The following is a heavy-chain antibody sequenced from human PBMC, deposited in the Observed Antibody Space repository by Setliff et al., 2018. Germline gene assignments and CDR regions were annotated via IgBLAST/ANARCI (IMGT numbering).Heavy chain of an antibody. CDR3: AKERYFDWFFEN. CDR1: GGSIRSGSFY. D-gene: IGHD3-9*01. V-gene: IGHV4-61*02. J-gene: IGHJ4*02. Sequence: TLSLTCTVSGGSIRSGSFYWSWIRQSAEKGLEWIGRVHASGSPNYNPSFKGRVTISLDTSTNQFSLNLNSVTAADTAVYYCAKERYFDWFFENWGQGTLVTVSS. CDR2: VHASGSP.